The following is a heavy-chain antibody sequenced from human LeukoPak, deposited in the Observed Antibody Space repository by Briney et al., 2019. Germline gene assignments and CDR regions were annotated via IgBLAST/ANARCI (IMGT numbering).Heavy chain of an antibody. CDR3: AREGGCYRALDY. Sequence: PSETLSLTCGVSGGSVTSTNWWTWFRQPPGKGLEWIGEIHLDGRTNYNPSLKRRLTISVDLSENHVSLKLSSVTAADTAVYYCAREGGCYRALDYSGQGTLVTVSS. CDR1: GGSVTSTNW. D-gene: IGHD5-18*01. V-gene: IGHV4-4*02. CDR2: IHLDGRT. J-gene: IGHJ4*02.